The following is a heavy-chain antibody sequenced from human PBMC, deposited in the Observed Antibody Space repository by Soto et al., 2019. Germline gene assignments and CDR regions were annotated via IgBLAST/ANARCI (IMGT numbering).Heavy chain of an antibody. J-gene: IGHJ5*02. D-gene: IGHD3-16*01. Sequence: SETLSLTCTVSGGSISSSSYYWGWIRQPPGKGLEWIGSIYYSGSTYYNPSLKSRVTISVDTSKNQFSLKLSSVTAADTAVYYCASLSDDGFDPWGQGTLVTVSS. CDR2: IYYSGST. V-gene: IGHV4-39*01. CDR3: ASLSDDGFDP. CDR1: GGSISSSSYY.